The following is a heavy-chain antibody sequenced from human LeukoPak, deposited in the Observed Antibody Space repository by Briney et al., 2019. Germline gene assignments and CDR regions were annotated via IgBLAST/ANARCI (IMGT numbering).Heavy chain of an antibody. CDR3: AKGSSSSWYVFDY. CDR1: GFTFSSYG. D-gene: IGHD6-13*01. J-gene: IGHJ4*02. Sequence: GGSLRLSCAASGFTFSSYGMHWVRQAPGKGLEWVAVISYDGSNKYYADSVKGRFTISRDNSKNTLYLQMNSLRAEDTAVYYCAKGSSSSWYVFDYWDQGTLVTVSS. V-gene: IGHV3-30*18. CDR2: ISYDGSNK.